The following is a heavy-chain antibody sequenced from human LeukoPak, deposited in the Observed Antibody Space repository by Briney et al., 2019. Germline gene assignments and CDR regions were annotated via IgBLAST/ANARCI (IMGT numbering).Heavy chain of an antibody. CDR1: GDSVSSNSAA. V-gene: IGHV6-1*01. Sequence: SQTLSLTCAISGDSVSSNSAAWNWIRQSPSRGLEWLGRTYYRSKWYNDYAVSVKSRITISPDTSKNQFSLQLNSVTPEDTAVYYCARGSITMVRGVILGYYFDYWGQGTLVTVSS. CDR3: ARGSITMVRGVILGYYFDY. CDR2: TYYRSKWYN. D-gene: IGHD3-10*01. J-gene: IGHJ4*02.